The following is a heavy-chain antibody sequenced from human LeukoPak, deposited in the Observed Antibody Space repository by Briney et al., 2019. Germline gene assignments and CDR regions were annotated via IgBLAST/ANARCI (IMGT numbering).Heavy chain of an antibody. V-gene: IGHV1-18*01. J-gene: IGHJ4*02. CDR1: GYTFSNYG. Sequence: ASVKVPFKASGYTFSNYGIIWVRQAPGQGLERMGWISASHGNTNSAQRLQGRVTMTADTSTNTAYMKMRGLTSDDTAVYYCARDRPPAHWGQGTLVTVSS. CDR2: ISASHGNT. CDR3: ARDRPPAH.